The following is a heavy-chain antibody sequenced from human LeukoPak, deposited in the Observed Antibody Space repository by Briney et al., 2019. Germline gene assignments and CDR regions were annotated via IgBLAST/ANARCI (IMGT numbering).Heavy chain of an antibody. CDR2: FYTSGST. V-gene: IGHV4-4*07. Sequence: SETLSLTCTVSGGSISSYAWSWIRQPAGKGLEWIGRFYTSGSTNYNPSLESRVTMSVDTSKKQFSLKLSSVTAADTAVYYCAREEYCAGDCYFDYWGQGALVTVSS. D-gene: IGHD2-21*01. J-gene: IGHJ4*02. CDR3: AREEYCAGDCYFDY. CDR1: GGSISSYA.